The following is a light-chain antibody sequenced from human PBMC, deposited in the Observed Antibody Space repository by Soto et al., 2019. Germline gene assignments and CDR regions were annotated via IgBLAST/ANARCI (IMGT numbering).Light chain of an antibody. Sequence: DIQMTQSPSSLSASLGDRVTIACRASQSISSYLNWYQQKPGKAPKLLIYDASSLESGVPSRFSGSGSGTEFTLTISSLQPDDFATYYCQQYNSYPRTFGQGTKVDIK. CDR1: QSISSY. CDR3: QQYNSYPRT. V-gene: IGKV1-5*01. CDR2: DAS. J-gene: IGKJ1*01.